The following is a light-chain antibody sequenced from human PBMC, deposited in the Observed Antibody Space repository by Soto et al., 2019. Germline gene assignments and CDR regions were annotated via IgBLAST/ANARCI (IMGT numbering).Light chain of an antibody. V-gene: IGKV3-20*01. CDR3: QQYGSSPRT. J-gene: IGKJ2*01. CDR2: GAS. Sequence: EIMLTQSPGTLSFSPGERATLPCRASQSVSNNYLAWYQQKPGQAPTLLIHGASTRATGITDRFSGSGSGTDFTLTITRLEPEDFAVYFCQQYGSSPRTFGQGTKLEIK. CDR1: QSVSNNY.